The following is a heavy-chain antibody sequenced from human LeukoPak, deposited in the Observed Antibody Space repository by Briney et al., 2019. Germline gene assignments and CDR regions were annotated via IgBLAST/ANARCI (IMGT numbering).Heavy chain of an antibody. CDR1: GFTFSSYN. V-gene: IGHV3-21*01. Sequence: GGSLRLSCAASGFTFSSYNMNWVRQAPGEGLEWVSSITSSTSYMYYADSVKGRFTISRDNAKNSLYLQMNSLRAEDTAVYYCARASKILTGYFDYWGQGTLVTVSS. J-gene: IGHJ4*01. CDR3: ARASKILTGYFDY. CDR2: ITSSTSYM. D-gene: IGHD3-9*01.